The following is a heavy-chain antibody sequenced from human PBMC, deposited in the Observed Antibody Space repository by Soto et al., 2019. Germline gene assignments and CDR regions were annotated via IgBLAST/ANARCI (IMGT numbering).Heavy chain of an antibody. V-gene: IGHV1-2*02. CDR2: INPNSGGT. CDR1: GYTFTGYY. CDR3: ARENGRITGTKGWFDP. Sequence: GASVKVSCKASGYTFTGYYMHWVRQAPGQGLEWMGWINPNSGGTNYAQKFQGRVTMTRDTSISTAYMELSRLRSDDTAVYHCARENGRITGTKGWFDPWGQGTLVTVSS. J-gene: IGHJ5*02. D-gene: IGHD1-7*01.